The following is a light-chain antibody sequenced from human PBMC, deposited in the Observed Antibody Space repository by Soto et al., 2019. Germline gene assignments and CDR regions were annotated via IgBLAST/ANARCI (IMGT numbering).Light chain of an antibody. Sequence: QTALSQPASVSGSPGHSITISCTGTGSDVGGYDYVSWYQHHPGKAPKVMIYEVTNRPSGVSNRFSGSKSGNTASLTISGLLAEEEADSYCSSSTSRSTYVFGTGTKVTVL. J-gene: IGLJ1*01. CDR2: EVT. CDR1: GSDVGGYDY. CDR3: SSSTSRSTYV. V-gene: IGLV2-14*01.